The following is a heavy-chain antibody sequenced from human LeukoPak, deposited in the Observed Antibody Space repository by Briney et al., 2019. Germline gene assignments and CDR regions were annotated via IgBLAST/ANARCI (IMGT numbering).Heavy chain of an antibody. CDR3: ARARASPLRAFDY. D-gene: IGHD3-16*01. CDR1: GITFSNEW. V-gene: IGHV3-7*01. J-gene: IGHJ4*02. Sequence: PGGSLRLSCAASGITFSNEWMSWVRQAPGKGLEWVANIKEDGSEKYYVDAVKGRFTISRDNAKNSLYLQMNSLRAEDTAVYYCARARASPLRAFDYWGQGTLVTVSS. CDR2: IKEDGSEK.